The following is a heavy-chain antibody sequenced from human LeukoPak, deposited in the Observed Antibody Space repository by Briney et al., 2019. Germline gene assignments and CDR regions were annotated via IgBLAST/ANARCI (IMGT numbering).Heavy chain of an antibody. J-gene: IGHJ4*02. Sequence: ASVKVSCKASGYTFTSYDINWVRQATGQGLEWMGWMNPNSGNTGYAQKFQGRVTMTRNTSISTAYMELSSLRSEDTAVYYCASADSSGYGFDYWGQGTLVTVSS. D-gene: IGHD3-22*01. CDR3: ASADSSGYGFDY. CDR1: GYTFTSYD. V-gene: IGHV1-8*01. CDR2: MNPNSGNT.